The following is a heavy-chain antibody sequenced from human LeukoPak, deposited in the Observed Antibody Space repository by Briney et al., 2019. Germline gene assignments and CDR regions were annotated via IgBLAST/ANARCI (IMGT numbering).Heavy chain of an antibody. CDR2: INHSGST. CDR1: GGSFSGYY. Sequence: SETLSLTCAVYGGSFSGYYWSWIRQPPGKGLEWIGEINHSGSTNYNPSLKSRVPISVDTSKNQFSLKLSSVTAADTAVYYCARGTGYCSSTSCPQNFDYWGQGTLVTVSS. D-gene: IGHD2-2*01. V-gene: IGHV4-34*01. J-gene: IGHJ4*02. CDR3: ARGTGYCSSTSCPQNFDY.